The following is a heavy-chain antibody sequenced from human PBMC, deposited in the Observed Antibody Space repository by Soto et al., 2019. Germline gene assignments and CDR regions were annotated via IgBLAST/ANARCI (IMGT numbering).Heavy chain of an antibody. J-gene: IGHJ3*02. Sequence: GASVKVSCKASGYTFTSYDINWVRQATGQGLEWMGWMNPNSGNTGYAQKFQGRVTMTRNTSISTAYMELSSLRSEDTAAYYCAAYCGGGSCYSAFDIWGQGTMVTVSS. CDR3: AAYCGGGSCYSAFDI. CDR2: MNPNSGNT. D-gene: IGHD2-15*01. CDR1: GYTFTSYD. V-gene: IGHV1-8*01.